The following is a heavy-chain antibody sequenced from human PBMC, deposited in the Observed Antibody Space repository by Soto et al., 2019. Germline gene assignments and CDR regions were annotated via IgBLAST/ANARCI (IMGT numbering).Heavy chain of an antibody. CDR2: MNPNSGNT. V-gene: IGHV1-8*01. CDR3: AGGLIFRIYYYYMDV. D-gene: IGHD3-3*01. CDR1: GYTFTSYD. J-gene: IGHJ6*03. Sequence: ASVKVSCKASGYTFTSYDINWVRQATGQGLEWMGWMNPNSGNTVYAQKFQGRVAMTRNISLSTAYMELSSLRSEDTALYYCAGGLIFRIYYYYMDVWGKGTTVTVSS.